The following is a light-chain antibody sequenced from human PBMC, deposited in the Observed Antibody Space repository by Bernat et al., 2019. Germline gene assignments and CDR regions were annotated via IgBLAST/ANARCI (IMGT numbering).Light chain of an antibody. CDR3: SAWDISLSAGV. CDR2: RNN. CDR1: SNNVGNQG. J-gene: IGLJ2*01. Sequence: QAGLTQPPSVSRDLRQTATLTCTGNSNNVGNQGAAWLQQHQGHPPKLLSYRNNNRPSGISERFSASRSGNTASLTITGLQPEDEADYYCSAWDISLSAGVFGGGTKLTVL. V-gene: IGLV10-54*04.